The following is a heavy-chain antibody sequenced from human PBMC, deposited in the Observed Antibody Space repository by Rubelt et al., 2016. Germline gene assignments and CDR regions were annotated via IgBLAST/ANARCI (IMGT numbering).Heavy chain of an antibody. CDR2: IYYGGST. CDR1: GGSISSYY. Sequence: QVQLQESGPGLVKPSETLSLTCTVSGGSISSYYWSWIRQPPGKGLEWVATIYYGGSTYYNPSLKSRVTISVDTSKNQFSLKLGSVTAADTAVYYCARDPGAIAVAGSYWGQGTLVTVSS. D-gene: IGHD6-19*01. CDR3: ARDPGAIAVAGSY. V-gene: IGHV4-59*01. J-gene: IGHJ4*02.